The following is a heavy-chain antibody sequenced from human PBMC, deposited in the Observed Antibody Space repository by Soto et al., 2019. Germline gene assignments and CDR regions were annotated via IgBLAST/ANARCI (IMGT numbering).Heavy chain of an antibody. CDR3: ARATYYYGSGSQTPPAYYYYGMDV. J-gene: IGHJ6*02. CDR2: IYHSGST. D-gene: IGHD3-10*01. V-gene: IGHV4-39*07. CDR1: GGSIRSNIYY. Sequence: PSETLSLTCSVSGGSIRSNIYYWGWIRQPPGKGLEWIGYIYHSGSTYYNPSLKSRVTISVDRSKNQFSLKLSSVTAADTAVYYCARATYYYGSGSQTPPAYYYYGMDVWGQGTTVTV.